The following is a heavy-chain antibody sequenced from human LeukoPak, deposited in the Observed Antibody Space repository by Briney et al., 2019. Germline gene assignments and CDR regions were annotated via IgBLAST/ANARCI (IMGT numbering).Heavy chain of an antibody. CDR3: ARGVVGATDLLFDY. V-gene: IGHV1-69*04. CDR1: GGTFSSYA. Sequence: GASVTVSCKASGGTFSSYAISWVRQALGQGLEWMGRIIPILGIANYAQKFQGRVTITADKSTSTAYMELSSLRSEDTAVYYCARGVVGATDLLFDYWGQGTLVTVSS. J-gene: IGHJ4*02. CDR2: IIPILGIA. D-gene: IGHD1-26*01.